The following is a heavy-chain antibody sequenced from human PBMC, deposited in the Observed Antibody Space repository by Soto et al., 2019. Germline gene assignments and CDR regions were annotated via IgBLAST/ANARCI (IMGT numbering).Heavy chain of an antibody. CDR2: IYHSGST. Sequence: PSETLSLTCTVSGGSISSYYWSWIRQPPGKGLEWIGYIYHSGSTYYNPSLKSRVTISVDRSKNQFSLKLSSVTAADTAVYYCAISQTTVTYYDTWAQGTLVPSPQ. V-gene: IGHV4-59*04. D-gene: IGHD4-17*01. CDR3: AISQTTVTYYDT. J-gene: IGHJ4*02. CDR1: GGSISSYY.